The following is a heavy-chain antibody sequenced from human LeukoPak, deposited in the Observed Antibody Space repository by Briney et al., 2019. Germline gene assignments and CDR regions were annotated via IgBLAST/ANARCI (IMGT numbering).Heavy chain of an antibody. CDR1: GGSISSYY. CDR2: IYYSGST. V-gene: IGHV4-59*01. D-gene: IGHD3-22*01. Sequence: SETLSLTCTVSGGSISSYYWSWIRQPPGKGLEWIGYIYYSGSTNYNPSLKSRVTISADTSKNQFSLKLSSVTAADTAVYYCARATYYYDSSGYYYVWLVFDYWGQGTLVNVSS. J-gene: IGHJ4*02. CDR3: ARATYYYDSSGYYYVWLVFDY.